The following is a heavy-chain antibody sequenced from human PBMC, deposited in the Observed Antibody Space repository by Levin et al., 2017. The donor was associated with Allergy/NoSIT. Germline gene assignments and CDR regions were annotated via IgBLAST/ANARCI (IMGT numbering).Heavy chain of an antibody. CDR2: IYYSGSA. CDR1: GGFISSGDYY. Sequence: PSETLSLTCNVSGGFISSGDYYWSWIRQPPGKGLGSIGYIYYSGSAYYSPSLQSRVTISVDTSKNQFSLKLKSVTAADTAVYYCARMYYYGSGSLDFWGQGTLVTVSS. V-gene: IGHV4-30-4*01. CDR3: ARMYYYGSGSLDF. D-gene: IGHD3-10*01. J-gene: IGHJ4*02.